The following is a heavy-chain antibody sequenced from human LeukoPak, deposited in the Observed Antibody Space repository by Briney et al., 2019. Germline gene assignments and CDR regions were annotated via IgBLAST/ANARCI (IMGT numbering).Heavy chain of an antibody. V-gene: IGHV4-39*01. CDR2: IYYSGST. D-gene: IGHD2-8*02. CDR1: GGSISSSSYY. CDR3: ARPGGYGSGGNY. J-gene: IGHJ4*02. Sequence: SEPQSLTCTVSGGSISSSSYYWGWIRQPPGKGLEWIGSIYYSGSTYYNPSLKSRVTISVDTSKNQFSLKLSSVTAADTAVYYCARPGGYGSGGNYWGQGTLVSVSS.